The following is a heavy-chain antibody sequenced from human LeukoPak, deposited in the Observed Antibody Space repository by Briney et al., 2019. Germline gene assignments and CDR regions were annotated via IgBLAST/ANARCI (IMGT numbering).Heavy chain of an antibody. CDR3: VREGLERRTNFDY. Sequence: PGGSLRLSCSASGFTFTSHVMHWVRQAPGKGLHYVSGISMNGQTTYYAGSVKGRFTISRDSSKNTVYLQMNSLTAEDTAVYYCVREGLERRTNFDYWGQGTLVSVSS. V-gene: IGHV3-64D*06. CDR2: ISMNGQTT. J-gene: IGHJ4*02. CDR1: GFTFTSHV. D-gene: IGHD1-1*01.